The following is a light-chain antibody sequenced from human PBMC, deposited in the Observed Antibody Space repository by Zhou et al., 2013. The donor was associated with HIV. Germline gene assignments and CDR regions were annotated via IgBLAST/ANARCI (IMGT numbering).Light chain of an antibody. J-gene: IGKJ4*01. CDR3: QQYNRFPLT. V-gene: IGKV1-5*03. CDR2: KAS. Sequence: DIQMTQSPSTLSASVGDRVTLTCRASQSISSWLAWYQQKPGKAPKLLIYKASNLESGVPSRFSGSGSGTEFTLTISSLQPDDFATYYCQQYNRFPLTFGEGPRWRSN. CDR1: QSISSW.